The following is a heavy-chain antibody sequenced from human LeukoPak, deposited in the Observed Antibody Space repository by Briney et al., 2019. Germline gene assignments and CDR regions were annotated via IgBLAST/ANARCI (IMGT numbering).Heavy chain of an antibody. CDR2: IYSGGST. D-gene: IGHD5-24*01. CDR3: ARESRDGYNRGLGLDY. J-gene: IGHJ4*02. V-gene: IGHV3-53*01. Sequence: PGGSLRLSCAASGFTVSSNYMSWVRQVPGKGLEWVSVIYSGGSTYYADSVKGRFTISRDNSKNTLYLQMNSLRAEDTAVYYCARESRDGYNRGLGLDYWGQGTLVTVSS. CDR1: GFTVSSNY.